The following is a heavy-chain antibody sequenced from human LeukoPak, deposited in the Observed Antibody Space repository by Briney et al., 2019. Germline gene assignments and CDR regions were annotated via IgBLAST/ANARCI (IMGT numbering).Heavy chain of an antibody. CDR2: IYTSGST. J-gene: IGHJ4*02. Sequence: SETLSLTCTVSGGSISSGSYYWSWIRQPAGKGLEWIGRIYTSGSTNYNPSLKSRVTISVDTSKNQFSLKLSSVTAADTAVYYCARGAPRYYFDYWGQGTLVTVSS. V-gene: IGHV4-61*02. CDR3: ARGAPRYYFDY. CDR1: GGSISSGSYY.